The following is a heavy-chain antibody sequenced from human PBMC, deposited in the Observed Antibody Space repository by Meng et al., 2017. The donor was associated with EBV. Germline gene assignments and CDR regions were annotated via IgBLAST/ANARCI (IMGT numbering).Heavy chain of an antibody. J-gene: IGHJ4*02. V-gene: IGHV1-69*01. CDR3: ASESGRGFTPDY. Sequence: QVQLQQSGAEVTKPGSSVKVSCRNSGGSFRGDAVSWVRQAPGQGLEWMGGIIPMSGEQHYAKKFKARVTIIADESTSTNSMELNNLRFEDTAMYYRASESGRGFTPDYWGQGTLVTVSS. D-gene: IGHD3-10*01. CDR2: IIPMSGEQ. CDR1: GGSFRGDA.